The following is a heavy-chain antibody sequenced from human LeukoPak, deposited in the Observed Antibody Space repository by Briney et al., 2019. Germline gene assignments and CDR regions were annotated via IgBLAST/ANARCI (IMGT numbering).Heavy chain of an antibody. Sequence: SETLSLTCTVSGGSISSYYWSWIRQPPGKGLEWIGHIYYSGSTNYNPSLKSRVTISVDTSKNQFSLKLSSVTAADTAVYYCAKRGSNTWSDFDYWGQGTLVTVSP. CDR3: AKRGSNTWSDFDY. CDR2: IYYSGST. CDR1: GGSISSYY. V-gene: IGHV4-59*08. D-gene: IGHD6-13*01. J-gene: IGHJ4*02.